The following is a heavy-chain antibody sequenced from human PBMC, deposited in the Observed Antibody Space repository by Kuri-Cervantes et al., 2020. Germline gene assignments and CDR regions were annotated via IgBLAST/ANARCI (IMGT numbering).Heavy chain of an antibody. Sequence: LSLTCAASGFTVSDKYMSWVRQAPGKGLERVSVIYSGGDTYHADSVKGRFTISRDNSKNTLFLQMNSLRAEDTAVYYCARAQIPQWLGAFDIWGQGTMVTVSS. CDR2: IYSGGDT. CDR3: ARAQIPQWLGAFDI. CDR1: GFTVSDKY. D-gene: IGHD6-19*01. J-gene: IGHJ3*02. V-gene: IGHV3-53*01.